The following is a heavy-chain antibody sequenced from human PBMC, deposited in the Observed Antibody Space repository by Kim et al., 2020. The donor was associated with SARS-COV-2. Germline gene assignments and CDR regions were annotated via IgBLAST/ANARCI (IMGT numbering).Heavy chain of an antibody. CDR3: ARPENYYYYGMDV. V-gene: IGHV1-69*02. J-gene: IGHJ6*02. Sequence: YAQKFQGRVTITADKSTSTAYMELSSLRSEDTAVYYCARPENYYYYGMDVCGQGTTVTVSS.